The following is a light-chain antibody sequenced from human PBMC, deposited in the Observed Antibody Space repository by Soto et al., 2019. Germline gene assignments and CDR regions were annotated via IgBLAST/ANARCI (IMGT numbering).Light chain of an antibody. CDR2: GAS. CDR1: QSVSSN. CDR3: QQYNNWPPWP. V-gene: IGKV3-15*01. J-gene: IGKJ1*01. Sequence: EIVLTQSPSTLSVSPGERATLSCRARQSVSSNLAWYQQKHGQAPRLLICGASTRATGIPARFSGSGSGTGFTVTISSLKSEDFAVYYCQQYNNWPPWPFGQ.